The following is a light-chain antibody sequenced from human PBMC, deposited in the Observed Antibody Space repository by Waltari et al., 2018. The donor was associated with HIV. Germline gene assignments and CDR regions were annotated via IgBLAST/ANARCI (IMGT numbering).Light chain of an antibody. CDR1: TGTVTSGHY. Sequence: QAVVTQEPSLPVSPGGTVTLTCGSSTGTVTSGHYPYWFQQKPGQAPRTLIYDTRHTHSWTPARFSASLLGGKAALTLSGAQPEDEADYYCLLYYSGARVFGGGTKLTVL. V-gene: IGLV7-46*01. J-gene: IGLJ2*01. CDR3: LLYYSGARV. CDR2: DTR.